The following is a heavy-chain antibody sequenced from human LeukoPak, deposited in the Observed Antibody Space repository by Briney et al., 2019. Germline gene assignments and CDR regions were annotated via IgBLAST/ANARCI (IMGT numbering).Heavy chain of an antibody. J-gene: IGHJ5*02. CDR1: GFTLSSYA. D-gene: IGHD4-17*01. CDR2: ISSNGGST. CDR3: ARGVYGDYGFWFDP. Sequence: GGSLRLSCAASGFTLSSYAMHWVRQAPGKGLEYVSAISSNGGSTYYANSVKGRFTISRDNSKNTLYLQMGSLRAEDMAVYYCARGVYGDYGFWFDPWGQGTLVTVSS. V-gene: IGHV3-64*01.